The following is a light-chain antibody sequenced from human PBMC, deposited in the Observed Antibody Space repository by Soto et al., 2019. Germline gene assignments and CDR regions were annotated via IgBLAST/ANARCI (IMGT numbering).Light chain of an antibody. Sequence: EIVLAQSPATVSLSPGESATPSCRASQTVANNYLAWYQQRPGQAPRLVIFGASSRATGIPDRFRGSGSGTDFTLSICRVEHEDFAVYYCQQYDSSYTFGQGTKVDI. J-gene: IGKJ2*01. CDR3: QQYDSSYT. CDR1: QTVANNY. CDR2: GAS. V-gene: IGKV3-20*01.